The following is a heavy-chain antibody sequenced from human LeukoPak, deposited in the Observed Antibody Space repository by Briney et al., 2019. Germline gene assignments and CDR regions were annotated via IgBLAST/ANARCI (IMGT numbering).Heavy chain of an antibody. CDR1: GGSISSSSYY. V-gene: IGHV4-39*01. CDR2: IYYSGST. CDR3: ARGAYYDFWSGYPEDYYYYGMDV. Sequence: SETLSLTCTVSGGSISSSSYYWGWIRQPPGKGLEWIGSIYYSGSTYYNPSLKSRVTISVDTSKNQFSLKLSSVTAADTAVYYCARGAYYDFWSGYPEDYYYYGMDVWGQGTTVTVSS. D-gene: IGHD3-3*01. J-gene: IGHJ6*02.